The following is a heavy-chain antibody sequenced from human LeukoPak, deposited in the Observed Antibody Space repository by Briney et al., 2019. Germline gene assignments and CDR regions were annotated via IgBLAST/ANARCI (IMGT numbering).Heavy chain of an antibody. CDR1: GGSFSSYY. V-gene: IGHV4-34*01. CDR3: ARGPGYGSGSYYTVGGYYYSMDV. CDR2: INHSGST. J-gene: IGHJ6*03. Sequence: SSETLSLTCAAYGGSFSSYYWSWIRQPPGKGLEWVGEINHSGSTNYNPSIKSRVTISVDASKNQFSLKLSSVTAADTDVYYCARGPGYGSGSYYTVGGYYYSMDVWGKGTPVTVSS. D-gene: IGHD3-10*01.